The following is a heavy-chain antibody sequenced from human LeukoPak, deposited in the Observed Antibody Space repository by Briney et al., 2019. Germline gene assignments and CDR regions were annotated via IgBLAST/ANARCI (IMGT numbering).Heavy chain of an antibody. V-gene: IGHV3-74*01. CDR2: INSDGSST. CDR1: GFTFSSYW. D-gene: IGHD5-18*01. Sequence: GGSLRLSCAGSGFTFSSYWMTWVRQAPGKGLVWVSRINSDGSSTSYADSVKGRFTISRDNAKNTLYLQMNSLRAEDTAVYYCARITDTAMVSDYYGMDVWGQGTTVTVSS. CDR3: ARITDTAMVSDYYGMDV. J-gene: IGHJ6*02.